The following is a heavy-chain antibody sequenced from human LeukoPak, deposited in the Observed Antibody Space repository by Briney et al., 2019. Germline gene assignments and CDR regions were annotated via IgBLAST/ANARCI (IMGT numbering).Heavy chain of an antibody. V-gene: IGHV4-31*03. CDR3: ARFMGGTVRGVHDAFDI. D-gene: IGHD3-10*01. J-gene: IGHJ3*02. CDR1: GGSISSVGYY. CDR2: IYNSGST. Sequence: NASETLSLTCTVSGGSISSVGYYWSWIRQHPGKGLEWIGYIYNSGSTYYNPSLKSRVTISVDTSKNQFSLKLSSVTAADTAAYYYARFMGGTVRGVHDAFDIWSQGTMVAVSS.